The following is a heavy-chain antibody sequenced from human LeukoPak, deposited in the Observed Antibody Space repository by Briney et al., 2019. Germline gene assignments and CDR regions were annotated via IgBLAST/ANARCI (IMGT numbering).Heavy chain of an antibody. CDR3: ASSTRTERIDY. J-gene: IGHJ4*02. V-gene: IGHV4-34*01. CDR2: INHSGST. D-gene: IGHD1-1*01. Sequence: PSETLSLTCAVYGGSFSGYYWSWIRQPPGKGLEWIGEINHSGSTNYNPSLKSRVTISVDTSKNQFSLKLSSVTAADTAVYYCASSTRTERIDYWGQGTLVTVSS. CDR1: GGSFSGYY.